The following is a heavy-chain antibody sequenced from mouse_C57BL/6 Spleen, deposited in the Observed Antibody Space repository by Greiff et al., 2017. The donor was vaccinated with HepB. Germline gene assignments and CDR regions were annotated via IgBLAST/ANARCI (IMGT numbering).Heavy chain of an antibody. CDR1: GFTFSDYG. J-gene: IGHJ1*03. CDR3: GRRGTGTSYFDV. D-gene: IGHD4-1*01. CDR2: ISSGSSTI. V-gene: IGHV5-17*01. Sequence: EVKLMESGGGLVKPGGSLKLSCAASGFTFSDYGMHWVRQAPEKGLEWVAYISSGSSTIYYADTVKGRFTISRDNAKNTLFLQMTSLRSEDTAMYYCGRRGTGTSYFDVWGTGTTVTVSS.